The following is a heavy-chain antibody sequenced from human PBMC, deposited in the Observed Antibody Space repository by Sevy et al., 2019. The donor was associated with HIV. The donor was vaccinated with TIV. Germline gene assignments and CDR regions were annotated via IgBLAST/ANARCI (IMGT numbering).Heavy chain of an antibody. CDR3: ATDDRDNSGYHFTY. CDR1: GFTFSNFA. D-gene: IGHD3-22*01. Sequence: GGSLRLSCVASGFTFSNFAMHWVRQAPGKGLEWVAITSYDGSSNYYADSVKGRFTISRDNSKHTLYLQMNSLTVEDTAVYYCATDDRDNSGYHFTYWGQGTLVTVSS. J-gene: IGHJ4*02. V-gene: IGHV3-30-3*01. CDR2: TSYDGSSN.